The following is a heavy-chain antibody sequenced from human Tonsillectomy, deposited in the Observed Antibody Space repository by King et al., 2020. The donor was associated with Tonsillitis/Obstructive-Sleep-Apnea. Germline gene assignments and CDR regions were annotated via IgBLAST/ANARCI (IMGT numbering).Heavy chain of an antibody. J-gene: IGHJ4*02. CDR3: AKGYEPILLGY. V-gene: IGHV3-48*03. CDR2: ISSIGSTI. Sequence: VQLVESGGGLVQPGGSLRLSCAASGFTFSRYEMNWVRQAPGKGLEWVSYISSIGSTIYYADSVKGRFTISRDNAKNSLYLQMNSLRAEDTAVYYCAKGYEPILLGYWGQGTLVTVSS. D-gene: IGHD5-12*01. CDR1: GFTFSRYE.